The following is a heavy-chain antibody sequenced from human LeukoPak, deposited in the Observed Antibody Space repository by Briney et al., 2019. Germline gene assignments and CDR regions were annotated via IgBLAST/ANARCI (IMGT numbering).Heavy chain of an antibody. CDR2: INHSGST. V-gene: IGHV4-34*01. CDR1: GGSFSGYY. Sequence: SETLSLTCAVYGGSFSGYYWSWIRQPPGKGLEWIGEINHSGSTNYNPSLKSRVTISVDTSKNQFSLKLSSVTAADTAVYYCARGRGTVVTTFGYWGQGTLVTVSS. D-gene: IGHD4-23*01. CDR3: ARGRGTVVTTFGY. J-gene: IGHJ4*02.